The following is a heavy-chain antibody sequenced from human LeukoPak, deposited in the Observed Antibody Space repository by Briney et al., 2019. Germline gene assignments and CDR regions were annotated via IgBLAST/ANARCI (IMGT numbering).Heavy chain of an antibody. CDR3: ARDDSSGPQVY. CDR1: GYTFTSYG. J-gene: IGHJ4*02. V-gene: IGHV1-46*01. D-gene: IGHD3-22*01. Sequence: GASVKVSCKASGYTFTSYGISWVRQAPGQGLEWMGIINPSGGSTKYAQKLQGRVTMTRDTSTSTVYMELSSLRSEDTAVYYCARDDSSGPQVYWGQGTLVTVSS. CDR2: INPSGGST.